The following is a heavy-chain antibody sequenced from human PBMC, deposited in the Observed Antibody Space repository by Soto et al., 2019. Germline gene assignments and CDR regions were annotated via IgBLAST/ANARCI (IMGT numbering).Heavy chain of an antibody. Sequence: SETLSLTCTVSGGSISSYYWSWIRQPPGKGLEWIGYIYYSGSTNYNPSLKSRVTISVDTSKNQFSRKLCSLTAADTAVYYCAVTLNWGVDYWGQGTLVTVSS. CDR1: GGSISSYY. J-gene: IGHJ4*02. CDR2: IYYSGST. V-gene: IGHV4-59*08. CDR3: AVTLNWGVDY. D-gene: IGHD7-27*01.